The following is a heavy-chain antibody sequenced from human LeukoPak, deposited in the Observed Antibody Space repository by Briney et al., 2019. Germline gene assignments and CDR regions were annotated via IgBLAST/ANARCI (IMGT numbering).Heavy chain of an antibody. V-gene: IGHV3-15*01. CDR3: ARLYSSSSGKAFDI. Sequence: GGSLRLSCAASGFTFSNAWMSWVRQAPGKGLEWVGRIKSKTDGGTTDYAAPVKGRFTISRDDSKNTLYLQMNSLKTEDTAVYYCARLYSSSSGKAFDIWGQGTMVTVSS. CDR2: IKSKTDGGTT. J-gene: IGHJ3*02. D-gene: IGHD6-6*01. CDR1: GFTFSNAW.